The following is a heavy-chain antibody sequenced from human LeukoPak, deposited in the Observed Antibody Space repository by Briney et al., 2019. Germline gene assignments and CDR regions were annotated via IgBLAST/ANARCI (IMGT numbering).Heavy chain of an antibody. D-gene: IGHD4-11*01. Sequence: GGSLRLSCAASGFTFSSYAMHWVRQAPGKGLEYVSAISSNGGSTYYANSVKGRFTISRDSSKNTLYLQMGSLRAEDMAVYYCARGRSSVTSYFDYWGQGTLVTVSS. J-gene: IGHJ4*02. CDR3: ARGRSSVTSYFDY. CDR2: ISSNGGST. CDR1: GFTFSSYA. V-gene: IGHV3-64*01.